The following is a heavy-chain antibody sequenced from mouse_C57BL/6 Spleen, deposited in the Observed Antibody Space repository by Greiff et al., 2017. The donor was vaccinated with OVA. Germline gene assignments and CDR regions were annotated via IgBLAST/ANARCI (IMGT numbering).Heavy chain of an antibody. CDR3: ARVGRWYYFDY. CDR1: GYTFTSYW. J-gene: IGHJ2*01. Sequence: QVQLQQPGAELVKPGASVKLSCKASGYTFTSYWLQWVKQRPGQGLEWIGEIDPSDSYTNYNQKFKGKATLTVDTSSSPAYMQRSSLTSEDSAVYYCARVGRWYYFDYWGQGTTLTVSS. D-gene: IGHD1-1*02. CDR2: IDPSDSYT. V-gene: IGHV1-50*01.